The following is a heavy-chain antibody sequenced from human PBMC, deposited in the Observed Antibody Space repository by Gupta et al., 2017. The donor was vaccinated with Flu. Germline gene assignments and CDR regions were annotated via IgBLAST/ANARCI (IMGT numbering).Heavy chain of an antibody. Sequence: EVQVVESGGDLVHPGGSLRLSCLASGFAFNDFAMHWVRQAPGRGPEWVSGITWNSDKIGHADSVKGRFTISRDNAKNSLFLQMTNLRPEDTAIYYCVKDLPSGGLRWGPGTLVTVSS. J-gene: IGHJ4*02. D-gene: IGHD1-26*01. V-gene: IGHV3-9*01. CDR3: VKDLPSGGLR. CDR2: ITWNSDKI. CDR1: GFAFNDFA.